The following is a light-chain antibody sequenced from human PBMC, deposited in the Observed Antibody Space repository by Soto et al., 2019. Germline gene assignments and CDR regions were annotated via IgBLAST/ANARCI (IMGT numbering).Light chain of an antibody. V-gene: IGKV3-15*01. CDR3: QQYNNWPYT. Sequence: EIVMTQSPATLSVSPGERATLSCRAAESVTSNLAWYQQKPGQAPRLVIYGASTRATGIPARFSSGGSGTEFTLTISSLQSEDFAVYSCQQYNNWPYTFGQGTKLEIK. CDR1: ESVTSN. CDR2: GAS. J-gene: IGKJ2*01.